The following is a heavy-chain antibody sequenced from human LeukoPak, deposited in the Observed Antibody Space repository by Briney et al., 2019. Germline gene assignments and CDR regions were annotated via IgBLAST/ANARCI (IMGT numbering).Heavy chain of an antibody. D-gene: IGHD3-10*01. CDR3: ATSPPYYYGSGSQPRGFDY. CDR1: GFTLDDYA. V-gene: IGHV3-9*01. Sequence: GGSLRLSCAASGFTLDDYAMHWVRQAPGKGLEWVSGISWNSGSIGYADSVKGRFTISRDNAKNSLYLQMNSLRAEDTALYYCATSPPYYYGSGSQPRGFDYWGQGTTVTVSS. CDR2: ISWNSGSI. J-gene: IGHJ4*03.